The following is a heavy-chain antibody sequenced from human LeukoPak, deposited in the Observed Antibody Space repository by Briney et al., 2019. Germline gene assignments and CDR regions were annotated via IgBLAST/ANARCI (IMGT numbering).Heavy chain of an antibody. CDR1: GYTFTSYG. Sequence: GASVKVSGKASGYTFTSYGISWVRQAPGQGLEWMGWISAYNGNTNYAQKLQGRVTMTTDTSTSTAYMELRSLRSDDTAVYYCAREAYYYGSGSYYNVSGMDVWGQGTTVTVSS. V-gene: IGHV1-18*01. CDR3: AREAYYYGSGSYYNVSGMDV. D-gene: IGHD3-10*01. J-gene: IGHJ6*02. CDR2: ISAYNGNT.